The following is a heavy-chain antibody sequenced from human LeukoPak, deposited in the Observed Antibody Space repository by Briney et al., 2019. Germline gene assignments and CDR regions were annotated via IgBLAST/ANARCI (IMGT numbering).Heavy chain of an antibody. D-gene: IGHD5-24*01. CDR2: IYHSGST. V-gene: IGHV4-4*02. CDR1: GGSISSSNW. J-gene: IGHJ4*02. Sequence: SETLSLTCAVSGGSISSSNWWSWVRQPPGKGLEWIGEIYHSGSTNYNPSLKSRVTISVDKSKNQFSLKLSSVTAADTAVYYCAREEMATITLGYFDYWGQGTLVTVSS. CDR3: AREEMATITLGYFDY.